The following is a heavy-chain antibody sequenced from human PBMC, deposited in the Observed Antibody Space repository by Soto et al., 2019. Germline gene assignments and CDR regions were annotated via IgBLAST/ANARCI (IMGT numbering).Heavy chain of an antibody. J-gene: IGHJ4*02. CDR2: ISSSSSYI. CDR1: GFTFSSYS. Sequence: GGSRRLSCAASGFTFSSYSMNWVRQAPGKGLEWVSSISSSSSYIYYADSVKGRFTISRDNAKNSLYLQMNSLRAEDTAVYYCARYRDSSGWYNLGGYFDYWGQGTLVTVSS. CDR3: ARYRDSSGWYNLGGYFDY. V-gene: IGHV3-21*01. D-gene: IGHD6-19*01.